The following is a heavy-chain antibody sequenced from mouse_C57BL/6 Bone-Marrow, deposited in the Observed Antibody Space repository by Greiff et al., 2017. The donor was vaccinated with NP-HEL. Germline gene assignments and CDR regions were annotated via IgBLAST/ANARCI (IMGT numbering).Heavy chain of an antibody. D-gene: IGHD1-1*01. CDR3: ANYDSLYYFDY. Sequence: VQLQQSGPELVKPGASVKISCKASGYAFSSSWMNWVKQRPGKGLEWIGRIYPGDGDTNYNGKFKGKATLTADKSSSTAYMQLSSLTSEDSAVYFCANYDSLYYFDYWGQGTTLTVSS. CDR2: IYPGDGDT. J-gene: IGHJ2*01. V-gene: IGHV1-82*01. CDR1: GYAFSSSW.